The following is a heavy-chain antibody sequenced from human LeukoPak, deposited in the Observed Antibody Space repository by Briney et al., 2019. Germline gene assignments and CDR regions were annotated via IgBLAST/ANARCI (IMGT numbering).Heavy chain of an antibody. V-gene: IGHV3-64D*06. CDR3: VKVAAAGIGAFDI. CDR2: ITANGGST. Sequence: GGSLRLSCSASGFTFSSFAMHWVRQAPGKGLEYISAITANGGSTYYVDSVRGRFTISRDNSKNTVYLQLSSLRAEDTAVYYCVKVAAAGIGAFDIWGQGTMVTVSS. D-gene: IGHD6-13*01. J-gene: IGHJ3*02. CDR1: GFTFSSFA.